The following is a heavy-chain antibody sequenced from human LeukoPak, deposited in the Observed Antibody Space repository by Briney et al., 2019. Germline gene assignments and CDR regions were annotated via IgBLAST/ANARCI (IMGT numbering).Heavy chain of an antibody. CDR3: ARGRAPSRWLFILNAFDI. CDR2: IYYSGST. D-gene: IGHD3-22*01. CDR1: GGSISSSSYY. V-gene: IGHV4-39*07. J-gene: IGHJ3*02. Sequence: SETLSLTCTVSGGSISSSSYYWGWIRQPPGKGLKWIGSIYYSGSTYDNPSLKSRVTISVDTSKNQFSLKLSSVTAADTAVYYCARGRAPSRWLFILNAFDIWGQGTMVTVSS.